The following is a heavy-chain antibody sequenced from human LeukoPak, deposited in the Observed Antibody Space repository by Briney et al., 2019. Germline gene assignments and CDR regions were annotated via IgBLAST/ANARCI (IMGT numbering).Heavy chain of an antibody. Sequence: GESLKISCKGSGYSFTSYWNGWVRQMPGKGLEWMGIIYPGDSDTRYSPSFQGQVTISADKSISTAYLQWSSLKASDTAMYYCARQTTVTKYYYYGMDVWGQGTTVTVSS. CDR3: ARQTTVTKYYYYGMDV. CDR1: GYSFTSYW. V-gene: IGHV5-51*01. J-gene: IGHJ6*02. D-gene: IGHD4-11*01. CDR2: IYPGDSDT.